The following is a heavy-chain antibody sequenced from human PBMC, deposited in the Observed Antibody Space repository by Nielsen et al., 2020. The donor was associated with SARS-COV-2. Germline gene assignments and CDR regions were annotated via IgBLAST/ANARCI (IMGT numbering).Heavy chain of an antibody. J-gene: IGHJ4*02. D-gene: IGHD2-8*01. CDR2: INPSGGST. Sequence: ASVKVSCKASVYTFTSDYMHWVRQAPGQGLEWMGIINPSGGSTSYAQKFQGRVTMTRDTSTSTVYMELSSLRSEDTAVYYCARAIRMLGPNDYWGQGTLVTVSS. CDR3: ARAIRMLGPNDY. CDR1: VYTFTSDY. V-gene: IGHV1-46*01.